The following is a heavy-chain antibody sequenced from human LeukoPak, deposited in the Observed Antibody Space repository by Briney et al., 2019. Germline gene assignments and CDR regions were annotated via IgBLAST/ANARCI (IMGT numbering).Heavy chain of an antibody. V-gene: IGHV4-59*01. D-gene: IGHD6-25*01. CDR3: AREQRYWYFDL. Sequence: SETLSLTCTVSGGLISSYYWSWIRQTPEKGLVWIGNIYCTGSTIYNPSLKSRVSISLDTSKKHLSLNLTSVTAADTAVYYCAREQRYWYFDLWGRGSLVTVSS. J-gene: IGHJ2*01. CDR2: IYCTGST. CDR1: GGLISSYY.